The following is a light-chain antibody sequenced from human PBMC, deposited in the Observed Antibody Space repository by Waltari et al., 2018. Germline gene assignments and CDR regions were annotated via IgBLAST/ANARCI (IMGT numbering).Light chain of an antibody. V-gene: IGKV3-11*01. Sequence: EIVLTQSPATLSLSPGERSTPSCRASQSVSSSLAWYQQKPGQAPRLLIYDASKRATGIPARFSGSGSGTDFTLTIGGLEPEDFAVYYCQQRSDWPFTFGQGTKLEI. CDR2: DAS. J-gene: IGKJ2*01. CDR1: QSVSSS. CDR3: QQRSDWPFT.